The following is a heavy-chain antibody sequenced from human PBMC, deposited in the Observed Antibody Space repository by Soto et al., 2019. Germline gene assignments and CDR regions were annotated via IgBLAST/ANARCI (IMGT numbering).Heavy chain of an antibody. Sequence: EVQLVESGGGLVQPGGSLRLSCAASGLTVSSNYMSWVRQAPGKGLEWDSVIYSCGSTYYADSVTGRFTIPSDNSKNTLYLQMNSLRAEDTAVYYCARDRSTIYAFDIWGQGTMVTVSS. CDR1: GLTVSSNY. CDR3: ARDRSTIYAFDI. J-gene: IGHJ3*02. V-gene: IGHV3-66*01. CDR2: IYSCGST. D-gene: IGHD3-3*01.